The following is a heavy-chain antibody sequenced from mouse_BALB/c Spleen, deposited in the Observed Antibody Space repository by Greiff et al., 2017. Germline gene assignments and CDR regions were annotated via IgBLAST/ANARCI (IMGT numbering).Heavy chain of an antibody. Sequence: QVQLQQPGAELVKPGASVKMSCKASGYTFTSYWMHWVKQRPGQGLEWIGVIDPSDSYTSYNQKFKGKATLTVDTSSSTAYMQLSSLTSEDSAVYYCTRAQYGNFDYWGQGTTLTVSS. D-gene: IGHD2-10*02. CDR3: TRAQYGNFDY. V-gene: IGHV1S127*01. CDR2: IDPSDSYT. J-gene: IGHJ2*01. CDR1: GYTFTSYW.